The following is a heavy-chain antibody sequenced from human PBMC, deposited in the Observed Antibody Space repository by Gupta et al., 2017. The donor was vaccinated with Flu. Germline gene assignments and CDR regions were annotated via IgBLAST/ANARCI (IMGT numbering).Heavy chain of an antibody. V-gene: IGHV3-30*18. D-gene: IGHD3-22*01. Sequence: QVQLVESGGGVVQPGRSLSISCAASGFTFSSYGMHLVRQAPGKGLEWVAVISYDGINKYYADSVKGRFTISRDDSKNTLYLQMNSLRAEDTAVYYCAKDPGYYESRGHTWGQGTLVTVSS. J-gene: IGHJ5*02. CDR1: GFTFSSYG. CDR2: ISYDGINK. CDR3: AKDPGYYESRGHT.